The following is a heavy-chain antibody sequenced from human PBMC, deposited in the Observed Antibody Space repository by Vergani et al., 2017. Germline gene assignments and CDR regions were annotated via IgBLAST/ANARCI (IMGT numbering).Heavy chain of an antibody. V-gene: IGHV1-69-2*01. CDR2: VDPEDGET. J-gene: IGHJ5*02. Sequence: EVQLVQSGAEVKKPGATMKISCKVSGYTFTDHCMHWVKQAPGKGLEWMGLVDPEDGETIYAEKFQGRVTMTRDTSTSTVYMELSSLRSEDTAVYYCARVVPAATWFDPWGQGTLVTVSS. D-gene: IGHD2-2*01. CDR3: ARVVPAATWFDP. CDR1: GYTFTDHC.